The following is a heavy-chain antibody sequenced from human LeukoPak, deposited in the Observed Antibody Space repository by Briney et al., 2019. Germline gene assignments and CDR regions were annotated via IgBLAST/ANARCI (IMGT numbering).Heavy chain of an antibody. D-gene: IGHD2-2*01. CDR1: GFTFSSYA. CDR3: ARRVPAASLGWFDP. J-gene: IGHJ5*02. CDR2: ISYDGSNK. Sequence: PGGSLRLSCAASGFTFSSYAMHWVRLAPGKGLEWVAVISYDGSNKYYADSVKGRFTISRDNSKNTLYLQMNSLRAEDTAVYYCARRVPAASLGWFDPWGQGTLVTVSS. V-gene: IGHV3-30*01.